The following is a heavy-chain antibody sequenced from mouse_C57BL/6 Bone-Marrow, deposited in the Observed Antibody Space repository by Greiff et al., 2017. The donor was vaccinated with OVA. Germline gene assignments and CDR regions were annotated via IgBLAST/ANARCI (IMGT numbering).Heavy chain of an antibody. D-gene: IGHD2-2*01. V-gene: IGHV1-31*01. CDR1: GYSFTGYS. CDR3: ASWDYGYDGYYAMDY. Sequence: VQLQQSGPELVKPGASVKISCKASGYSFTGYSMHWVQQSHGNILDWIGYIYPYYGVSCYHQKFKGQSTLTVDKSSSTAYMELRSLTSEDSAVYYCASWDYGYDGYYAMDYWGQGTSVTVSS. J-gene: IGHJ4*01. CDR2: IYPYYGVS.